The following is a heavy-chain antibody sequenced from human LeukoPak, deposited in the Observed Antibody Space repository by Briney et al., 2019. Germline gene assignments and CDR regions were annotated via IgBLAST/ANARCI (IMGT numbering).Heavy chain of an antibody. CDR1: GFTFSSYG. CDR2: LSGGGGST. V-gene: IGHV3-23*01. CDR3: AKEAGYDSDGYFYDHWLDS. J-gene: IGHJ4*02. D-gene: IGHD3-22*01. Sequence: GRSLRLSCAASGFTFSSYGMHWVRQAPGKGLEWVSGLSGGGGSTYYADSVKGRFTISRDNSKNALFLQMNNLRAEDTALYYCAKEAGYDSDGYFYDHWLDSWGQGTLVTVSS.